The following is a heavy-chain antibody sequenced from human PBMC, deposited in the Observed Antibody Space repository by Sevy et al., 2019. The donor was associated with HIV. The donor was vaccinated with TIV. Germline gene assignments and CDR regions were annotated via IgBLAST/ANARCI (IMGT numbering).Heavy chain of an antibody. Sequence: GGSLRLSCAASGFAFYEYSMSWIRQAPGKGLEWVATLSFGCGKINYADSVKGRFTISRDNSKNSFYLQMNNLRAEDTALYYCAREGCTKPHDYWGQGTLVTVSS. CDR2: LSFGCGKI. CDR3: AREGCTKPHDY. CDR1: GFAFYEYS. D-gene: IGHD2-8*01. V-gene: IGHV3-23*01. J-gene: IGHJ4*02.